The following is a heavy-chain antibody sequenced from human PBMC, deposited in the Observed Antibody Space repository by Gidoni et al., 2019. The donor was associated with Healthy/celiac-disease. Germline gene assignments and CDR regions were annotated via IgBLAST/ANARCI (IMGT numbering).Heavy chain of an antibody. D-gene: IGHD2-8*01. V-gene: IGHV3-15*01. J-gene: IGHJ4*02. CDR3: TTEQIPPNIVLMGEKRFDY. CDR1: GFTVSNAW. CDR2: IKSKTDGGTT. Sequence: EVQLVESGGGWVQPGGSLRLSCAASGFTVSNAWMSWVRQAPGKGLGWVGRIKSKTDGGTTDYAAPVKGRFTISRDDSKNTLYLQMNSLKTEDTAVYYCTTEQIPPNIVLMGEKRFDYWGQGTLVTVSS.